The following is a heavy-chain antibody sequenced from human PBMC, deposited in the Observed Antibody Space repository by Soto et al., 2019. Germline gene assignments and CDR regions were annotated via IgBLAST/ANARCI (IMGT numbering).Heavy chain of an antibody. CDR3: ARRRFGDFQNWFDP. V-gene: IGHV3-48*02. CDR2: ISSSRSTI. CDR1: GFTFSDYS. Sequence: GGSLRLSCAASGFTFSDYSMNWVRQAPGKGLEWVSYISSSRSTIYYADSVKGRFTISRDNAKNSLYLQMNSLRDEDTAVYYCARRRFGDFQNWFDPWGQGTLVTVSS. D-gene: IGHD4-17*01. J-gene: IGHJ5*02.